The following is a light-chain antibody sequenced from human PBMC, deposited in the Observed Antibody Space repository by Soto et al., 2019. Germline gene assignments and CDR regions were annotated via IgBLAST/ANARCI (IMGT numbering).Light chain of an antibody. J-gene: IGKJ1*01. V-gene: IGKV3-15*01. Sequence: EIVMTQSPATLSVSPGERATLSCRASQSIDSNLAWYQQRPGQAPRLLIYDASARATGIPARFSGSGSGTEFTLTINSLQSDDFAVYYCQQYHYWWAFGQGTKVDIK. CDR2: DAS. CDR1: QSIDSN. CDR3: QQYHYWWA.